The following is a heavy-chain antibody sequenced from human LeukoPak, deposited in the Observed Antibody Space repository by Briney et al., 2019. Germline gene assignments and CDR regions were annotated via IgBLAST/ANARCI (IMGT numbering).Heavy chain of an antibody. CDR2: ISSSSSYI. CDR3: ARERGSSPYYVAPRWFDP. D-gene: IGHD3-16*01. Sequence: PGGSLRLSCAASGFTVFSNYMSWVRQAPGKGLEWVSSISSSSSYIYYADSVKGRFTISRDNAKNSLYLQMNSLRAEDTAVYYCARERGSSPYYVAPRWFDPWGQGTLVTVSS. V-gene: IGHV3-21*01. CDR1: GFTVFSNY. J-gene: IGHJ5*02.